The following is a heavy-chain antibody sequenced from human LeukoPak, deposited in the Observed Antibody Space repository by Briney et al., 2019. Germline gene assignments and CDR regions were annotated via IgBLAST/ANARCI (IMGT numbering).Heavy chain of an antibody. J-gene: IGHJ4*02. V-gene: IGHV3-30*02. CDR3: AKDLLWFGELRDLDY. D-gene: IGHD3-10*01. CDR2: IRYDGSNK. Sequence: GGSLRLSCAASGFTVSSNYMSWVRQAPGKGLEWVAFIRYDGSNKYYADSVKGRFTISRDNSKNTLYLQMNSLRAEDTAVYYCAKDLLWFGELRDLDYWGQGTLVTVSS. CDR1: GFTVSSNY.